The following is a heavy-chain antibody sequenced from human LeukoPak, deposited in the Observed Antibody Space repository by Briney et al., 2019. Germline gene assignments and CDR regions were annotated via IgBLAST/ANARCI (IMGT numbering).Heavy chain of an antibody. CDR2: IKSKNDGGTI. CDR3: TTCGYEGCVAFYM. Sequence: GGSLRLSCAASGFTFSHAWMNWVRQALGKGLEWVGRIKSKNDGGTIDYAAPMKGRFTISRDDSESTLHLQMNSLKTEDTAIYYCTTCGYEGCVAFYMWGQGTMVTVSS. J-gene: IGHJ3*02. CDR1: GFTFSHAW. D-gene: IGHD5-18*01. V-gene: IGHV3-15*01.